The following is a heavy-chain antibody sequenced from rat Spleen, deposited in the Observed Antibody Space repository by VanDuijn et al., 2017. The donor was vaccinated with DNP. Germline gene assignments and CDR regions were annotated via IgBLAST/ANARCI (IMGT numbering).Heavy chain of an antibody. CDR1: GFTFSDYN. Sequence: EVQLVESGGGLVQPGRSLKLSCAASGFTFSDYNMAWVRQAPKKGLEWVATISFDGSSTYYRDSVKGRFTISRDNAKSTLYLQINGLRSEDMATYYCARWSSSHWYFDFWGPGTMVTVSS. J-gene: IGHJ1*01. CDR3: ARWSSSHWYFDF. V-gene: IGHV5-7*01. CDR2: ISFDGSST. D-gene: IGHD1-2*01.